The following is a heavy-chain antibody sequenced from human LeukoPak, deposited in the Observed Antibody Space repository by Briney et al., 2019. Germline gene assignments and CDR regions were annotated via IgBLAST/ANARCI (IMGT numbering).Heavy chain of an antibody. CDR2: FDPEDGET. J-gene: IGHJ4*02. V-gene: IGHV1-24*01. CDR1: GYTLTELS. CDR3: ARDLQYYDFWSGYCLGY. D-gene: IGHD3-3*01. Sequence: ASVKVSCKVSGYTLTELSMHWVRPAPGKGLEWMGGFDPEDGETIYAQKFQGRVTMTEDTSTNTLYMELSSLRSEDTAVYYCARDLQYYDFWSGYCLGYWGQGTLVTVSS.